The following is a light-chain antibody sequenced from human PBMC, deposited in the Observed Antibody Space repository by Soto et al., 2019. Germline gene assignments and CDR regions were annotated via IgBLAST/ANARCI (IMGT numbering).Light chain of an antibody. CDR3: QQANSFPPP. Sequence: DIQMTQSPSSVSASVGDRVTITCRASQDLGSWLAWYQQKPGKAPKFLIYGATGVRSGVPSRFSGSGSGTDFSLTISSLQPEDSATYYCQQANSFPPPFGRGRKVEIK. J-gene: IGKJ4*01. CDR2: GAT. V-gene: IGKV1D-12*01. CDR1: QDLGSW.